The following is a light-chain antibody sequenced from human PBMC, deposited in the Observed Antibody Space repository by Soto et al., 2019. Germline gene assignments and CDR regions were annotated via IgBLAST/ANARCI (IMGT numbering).Light chain of an antibody. J-gene: IGLJ3*02. V-gene: IGLV2-14*01. CDR2: EVS. Sequence: QSVLTQPASVSGSPGQSITISCTGTSSDVGGYNYVSWYQQHPGKAPKLMICEVSNRPSGVSNRFSGSKSGNTASLTISGLQAEDEADYYCSSYTSRSTWVFGGGTKLTVL. CDR3: SSYTSRSTWV. CDR1: SSDVGGYNY.